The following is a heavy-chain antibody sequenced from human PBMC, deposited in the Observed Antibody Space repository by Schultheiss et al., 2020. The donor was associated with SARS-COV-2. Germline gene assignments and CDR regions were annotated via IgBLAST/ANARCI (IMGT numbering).Heavy chain of an antibody. V-gene: IGHV4-34*01. CDR2: INHSGST. J-gene: IGHJ5*02. D-gene: IGHD6-13*01. Sequence: SETLSLTCAVSGGSVSGYYWSWIRQPPGQGLEWIGEINHSGSTNYNPTLKSRVAISVDTSKNQFSLKLSAVTAADTAVYYCERGGPVYSSSWYWFDAWGQGTLVTVSS. CDR1: GGSVSGYY. CDR3: ERGGPVYSSSWYWFDA.